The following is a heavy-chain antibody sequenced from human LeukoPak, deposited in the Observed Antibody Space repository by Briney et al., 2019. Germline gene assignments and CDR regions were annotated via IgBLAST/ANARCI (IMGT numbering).Heavy chain of an antibody. J-gene: IGHJ5*02. V-gene: IGHV4-4*09. CDR2: IHTSGST. Sequence: SETLSLTCTVSGGSIINYYWSWIRQPPGKRLEWIGYIHTSGSTNSNPFLKSRVTMSLDTSKNQFSLKLNSVTAADTAVYYCAKHASIAGAGGWLDPWGQGTLVTVSS. D-gene: IGHD6-13*01. CDR1: GGSIINYY. CDR3: AKHASIAGAGGWLDP.